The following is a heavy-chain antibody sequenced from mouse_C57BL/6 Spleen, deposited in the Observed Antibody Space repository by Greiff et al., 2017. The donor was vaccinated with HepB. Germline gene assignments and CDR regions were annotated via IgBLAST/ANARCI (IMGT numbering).Heavy chain of an antibody. CDR1: GFNIKDDY. Sequence: EVKLQESGAELVRPGASVKLSCTASGFNIKDDYMHWVKQRPEQGLEWIGWIDPENGDTEYASKFQGKATITADTSSNTAYLQLSSLTSEDTAVYYCTTPITTVVATGAMDYWGQGTSVTVSS. CDR3: TTPITTVVATGAMDY. V-gene: IGHV14-4*01. J-gene: IGHJ4*01. CDR2: IDPENGDT. D-gene: IGHD1-1*01.